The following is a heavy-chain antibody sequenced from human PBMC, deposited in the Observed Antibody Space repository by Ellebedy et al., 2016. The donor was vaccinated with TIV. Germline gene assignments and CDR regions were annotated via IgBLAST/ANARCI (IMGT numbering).Heavy chain of an antibody. J-gene: IGHJ4*02. CDR2: ISGGRYKT. V-gene: IGHV3-23*01. CDR3: AKVHGDRVGAPPYFDY. Sequence: GESLKISXAASGFIFTDYAMSWVRQAPGKGLEWVSAISGGRYKTYYADSVQGRFTISRDNSKNTLYLQMNSLRAEDTAVYHCAKVHGDRVGAPPYFDYWGQGILVTVSS. D-gene: IGHD1-26*01. CDR1: GFIFTDYA.